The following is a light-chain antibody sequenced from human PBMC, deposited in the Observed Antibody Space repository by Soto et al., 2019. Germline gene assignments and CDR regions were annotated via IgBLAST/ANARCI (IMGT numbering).Light chain of an antibody. Sequence: EIVLTQSPATLSLSPGERATLSCRASQSVGSYLACYQQKPGQAPRLLIYDASNRATGIPARFSGSGYGTDSTLTISSLEDEDFAVYYCQRRSNWPPMDTFGEGTKLEIK. CDR3: QRRSNWPPMDT. CDR1: QSVGSY. CDR2: DAS. V-gene: IGKV3-11*01. J-gene: IGKJ2*01.